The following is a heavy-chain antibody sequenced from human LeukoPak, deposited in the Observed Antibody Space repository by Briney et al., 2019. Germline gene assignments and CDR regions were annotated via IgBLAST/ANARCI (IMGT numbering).Heavy chain of an antibody. CDR1: GGSFSGYY. D-gene: IGHD3-9*01. CDR3: ARESYSYEFLTGYQRATWFDP. CDR2: INHSGST. J-gene: IGHJ5*02. Sequence: SETLSLTCAVYGGSFSGYYWSWIRQPPGKGLEWIWEINHSGSTNYNPSLKSRVTISVDTSKNQFSLKLSSVTAADTAVYYCARESYSYEFLTGYQRATWFDPWGQGTLVIVSS. V-gene: IGHV4-34*01.